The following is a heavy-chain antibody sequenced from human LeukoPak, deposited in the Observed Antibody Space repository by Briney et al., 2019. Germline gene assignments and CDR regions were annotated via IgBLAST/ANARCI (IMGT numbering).Heavy chain of an antibody. V-gene: IGHV3-11*04. Sequence: PGGSLRLSCAASGFTFSDYYMSWIRQAPGKGLEWVSYISSSGSTIYYAVSVKGRFTISRDNSKNTLYLQMNSLRAEDTAVYYCAKEKSYSSAWAFDIWGQGTMVTVSS. CDR1: GFTFSDYY. CDR2: ISSSGSTI. D-gene: IGHD6-19*01. J-gene: IGHJ3*02. CDR3: AKEKSYSSAWAFDI.